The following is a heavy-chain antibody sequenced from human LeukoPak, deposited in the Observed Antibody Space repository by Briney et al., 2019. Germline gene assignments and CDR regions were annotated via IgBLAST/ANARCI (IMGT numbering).Heavy chain of an antibody. J-gene: IGHJ4*02. CDR3: ARGREGSITMVRGVNYFDY. Sequence: SETLSLTCTVSGGSISSGGYYWSWIRQPPGKGLEWIGYIYYSGSTNYNPSLKSRVTISVDTSKNQFSLKLSSVTAADTAVYYCARGREGSITMVRGVNYFDYWGQGTLVTVSS. CDR1: GGSISSGGYY. D-gene: IGHD3-10*01. V-gene: IGHV4-61*08. CDR2: IYYSGST.